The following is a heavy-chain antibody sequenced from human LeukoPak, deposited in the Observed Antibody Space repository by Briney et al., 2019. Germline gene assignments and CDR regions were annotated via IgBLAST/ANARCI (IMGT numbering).Heavy chain of an antibody. Sequence: SVKVSCKASGGTFSSYAISWVRQAPGQGLEWMGRIIPILGIANYAQKFQGRVTITADKSTSTASMELSSLRSEDTAVYYCASYYGDHARGWFDPWGQGTLVTVSS. CDR1: GGTFSSYA. J-gene: IGHJ5*02. CDR3: ASYYGDHARGWFDP. V-gene: IGHV1-69*04. D-gene: IGHD4-17*01. CDR2: IIPILGIA.